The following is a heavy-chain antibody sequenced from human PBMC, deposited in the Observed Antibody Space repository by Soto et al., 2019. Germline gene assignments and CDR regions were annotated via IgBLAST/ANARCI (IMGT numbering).Heavy chain of an antibody. Sequence: SETLSLTCTVSGGAISTYYWNWIRQPPGKGLEWIGYIYYSENTNYNPALRSRVTISVDTAKNQFSLKLTSVTAADTAVYYCARGRSSRELYPTYFDYWGQGTLVTVSS. J-gene: IGHJ4*02. CDR2: IYYSENT. D-gene: IGHD3-10*01. CDR3: ARGRSSRELYPTYFDY. V-gene: IGHV4-59*01. CDR1: GGAISTYY.